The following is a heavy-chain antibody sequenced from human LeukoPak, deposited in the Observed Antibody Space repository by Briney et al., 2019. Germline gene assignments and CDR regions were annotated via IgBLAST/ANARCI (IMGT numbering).Heavy chain of an antibody. V-gene: IGHV4-59*08. J-gene: IGHJ6*03. D-gene: IGHD6-6*01. CDR2: IHYSGST. CDR3: ARRGSHYYYYMDV. Sequence: PSETLSLTCTLSGGSLSNFYWSWIRQSPEKGLEWVGQIHYSGSTTYNPSLESRITISVGTSENLFSLKLSSVTAADTAIYYCARRGSHYYYYMDVWGKGTTVTVSS. CDR1: GGSLSNFY.